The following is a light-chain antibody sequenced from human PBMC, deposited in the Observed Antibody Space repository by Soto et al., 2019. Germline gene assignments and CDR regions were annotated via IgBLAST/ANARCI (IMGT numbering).Light chain of an antibody. CDR1: SSDVGAYNY. J-gene: IGLJ1*01. CDR3: KSFTTSDTYV. CDR2: DVS. Sequence: QSALTQPASVSGSPGQSIAISCTGTSSDVGAYNYVSWYLQYPGKAPKLVIFDVSFRPSGVSNRFSGPKSGNTASLTISGLQAEDEADYYCKSFTTSDTYVFGTGTKLTVL. V-gene: IGLV2-14*01.